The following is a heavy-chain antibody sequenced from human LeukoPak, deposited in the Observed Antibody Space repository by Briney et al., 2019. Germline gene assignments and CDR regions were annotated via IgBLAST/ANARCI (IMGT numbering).Heavy chain of an antibody. D-gene: IGHD6-19*01. Sequence: ASVKVSCKASGYTFTSYDINWVRQATGQGLEWMGWMNPSSGNTGYAQKFQGRVTMTRNTSISTAYMELSSLRSEDTAVYYCARVAAVAGRKSVNNWFDPWGQGTLVTVSS. J-gene: IGHJ5*02. V-gene: IGHV1-8*01. CDR2: MNPSSGNT. CDR1: GYTFTSYD. CDR3: ARVAAVAGRKSVNNWFDP.